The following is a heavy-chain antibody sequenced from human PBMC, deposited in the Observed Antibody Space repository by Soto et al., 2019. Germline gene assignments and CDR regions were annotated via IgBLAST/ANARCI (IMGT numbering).Heavy chain of an antibody. CDR2: IYYSGST. Sequence: SETLSLTCTVSGGSISSYYWSWIRQPPGKGLEWIGYIYYSGSTNYNPSLKSRVTLSVDTSKNQFSLKLSSVTAADTAVYYCARVREELQWFGESLYYFDYWGQGTLVTVSS. D-gene: IGHD3-10*01. CDR1: GGSISSYY. V-gene: IGHV4-59*01. CDR3: ARVREELQWFGESLYYFDY. J-gene: IGHJ4*02.